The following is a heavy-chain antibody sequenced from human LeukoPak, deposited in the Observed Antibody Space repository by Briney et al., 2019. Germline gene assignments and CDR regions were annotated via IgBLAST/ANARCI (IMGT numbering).Heavy chain of an antibody. CDR2: ISGSGANT. J-gene: IGHJ4*02. CDR1: GFTVSSNY. V-gene: IGHV3-23*01. D-gene: IGHD2/OR15-2a*01. CDR3: AEYSDSTGAHYFDY. Sequence: GGSLRLSCAASGFTVSSNYMSWVRQAPGKGLEWVSTISGSGANTYYADSVKGRFTISRDNSKNTLSLQMNSLRVEDTALYYCAEYSDSTGAHYFDYWGQGTLVTVSS.